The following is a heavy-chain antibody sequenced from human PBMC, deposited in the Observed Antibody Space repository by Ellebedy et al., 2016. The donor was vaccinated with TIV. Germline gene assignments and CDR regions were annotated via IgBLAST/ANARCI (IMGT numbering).Heavy chain of an antibody. D-gene: IGHD3-10*01. Sequence: GESLKISXAASGFTFSDYYMSWIRQAPGKGLEWVSYITTSGSTIYYADSVKGRFTISRDNAKKSLYLQMNSLRAEDTAVYYCARDPITMVRGVGLYYFDYWGQGTLVTVSS. V-gene: IGHV3-11*04. CDR3: ARDPITMVRGVGLYYFDY. CDR2: ITTSGSTI. J-gene: IGHJ4*02. CDR1: GFTFSDYY.